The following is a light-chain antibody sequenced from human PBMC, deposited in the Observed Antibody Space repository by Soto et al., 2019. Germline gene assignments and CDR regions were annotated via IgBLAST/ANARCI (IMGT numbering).Light chain of an antibody. J-gene: IGKJ4*01. Sequence: EIVLTQSPATLSLSPGERATLSCRASQSVTSYLAWYQQKPGQAPRLLIYDASNRAAGIPARFSGSGSGTDFTLTISSLEPEDFAVYYCQHRSNWPLTFGGGTKVEIK. V-gene: IGKV3-11*01. CDR3: QHRSNWPLT. CDR1: QSVTSY. CDR2: DAS.